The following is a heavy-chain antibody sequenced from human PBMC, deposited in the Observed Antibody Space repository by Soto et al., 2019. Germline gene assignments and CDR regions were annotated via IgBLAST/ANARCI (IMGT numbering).Heavy chain of an antibody. CDR1: GFNFGASW. Sequence: SLRLSCAASGFNFGASWMAWVRQAPGKGLEWVADIKQDGSEKNYVDSVKGRVTISRDDAKNSLYLQMNSLRAEDTAVYYCARDSRDNYDFWSVYYTSLVRYYYYGMDFWGQGTTVTVSS. CDR2: IKQDGSEK. D-gene: IGHD3-3*01. CDR3: ARDSRDNYDFWSVYYTSLVRYYYYGMDF. V-gene: IGHV3-7*03. J-gene: IGHJ6*02.